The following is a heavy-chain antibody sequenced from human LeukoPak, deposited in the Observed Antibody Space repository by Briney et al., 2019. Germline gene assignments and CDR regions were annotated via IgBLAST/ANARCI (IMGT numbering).Heavy chain of an antibody. CDR2: INPSGGST. CDR3: ARGGRERYSSGWTDAFDI. V-gene: IGHV1-46*01. J-gene: IGHJ3*02. CDR1: GYTFTSYY. D-gene: IGHD6-19*01. Sequence: GASVKVSCKASGYTFTSYYMHWVRQAPGQGLERMGIINPSGGSTSYAQKFQGRVTMTRDTSTSTVYMELSSLSSEDTAVYYCARGGRERYSSGWTDAFDIWGQGTMVTVSS.